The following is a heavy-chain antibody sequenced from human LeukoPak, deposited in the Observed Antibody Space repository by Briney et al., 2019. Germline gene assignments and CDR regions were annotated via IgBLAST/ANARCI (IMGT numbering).Heavy chain of an antibody. CDR2: IYSGGSA. Sequence: GGSLRLSCAASGFTFSSYAMSWVRQAPGKGLEWVSLIYSGGSAYYADSVKGRFTISRDNSKNTLYLQMNSLRAEDTAVYYCARDRTRVSHYDILTGYYNIGYFDYWGQGTLVTVSS. CDR3: ARDRTRVSHYDILTGYYNIGYFDY. J-gene: IGHJ4*02. D-gene: IGHD3-9*01. CDR1: GFTFSSYA. V-gene: IGHV3-66*02.